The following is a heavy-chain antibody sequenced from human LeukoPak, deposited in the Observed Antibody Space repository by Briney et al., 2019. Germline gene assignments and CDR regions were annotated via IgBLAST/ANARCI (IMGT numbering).Heavy chain of an antibody. CDR3: ARGNYGSGSYYVVDFDY. Sequence: SETLSLTCTVSGDSIRNFYWNWIRQSPGKGLEWIGYIYQSGNTNYNPSLKSRLTMSIDTSKNQFSLNLNSVPAADTAVYYCARGNYGSGSYYVVDFDYWGQGTLVTVSS. J-gene: IGHJ4*02. CDR1: GDSIRNFY. V-gene: IGHV4-59*01. CDR2: IYQSGNT. D-gene: IGHD3-10*01.